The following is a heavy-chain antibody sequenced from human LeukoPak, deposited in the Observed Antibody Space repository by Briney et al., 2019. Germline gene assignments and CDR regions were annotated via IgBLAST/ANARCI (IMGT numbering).Heavy chain of an antibody. J-gene: IGHJ4*02. CDR3: VKDFGRNLGGPGY. CDR1: GFTFSTYT. Sequence: GGSLRLSCAASGFTFSTYTMAWVRQAPGGGLEWVSGIGGDGGGGTYYADSVKGRFAISRDNSKSTLYLQMNSLRAEDTAVYYCVKDFGRNLGGPGYWGRGTLVTVSS. V-gene: IGHV3-23*01. CDR2: IGGDGGGGT. D-gene: IGHD3-10*01.